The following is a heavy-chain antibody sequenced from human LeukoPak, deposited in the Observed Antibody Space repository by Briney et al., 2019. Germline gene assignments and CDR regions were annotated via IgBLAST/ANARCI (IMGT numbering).Heavy chain of an antibody. V-gene: IGHV1-2*02. CDR1: GYTFTSYY. D-gene: IGHD6-13*01. CDR2: INPNSGGT. J-gene: IGHJ5*02. Sequence: ASVKVSCKASGYTFTSYYMHWVRQAPGQGLEWMGWINPNSGGTNYAQKFQGRVTMTRDTSISTAYMELSRLRSDDTAVYYCARDPSLSPSSSWYGSNWFDPWGQGTLVTVSS. CDR3: ARDPSLSPSSSWYGSNWFDP.